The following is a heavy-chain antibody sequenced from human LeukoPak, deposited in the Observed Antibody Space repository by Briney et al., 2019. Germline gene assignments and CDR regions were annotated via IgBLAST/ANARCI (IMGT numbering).Heavy chain of an antibody. D-gene: IGHD2-2*01. CDR2: LNPNNGGT. CDR1: GYTLTDYY. V-gene: IGHV1-2*02. CDR3: ARYCPSSCNAGDTFNI. J-gene: IGHJ3*02. Sequence: ASVKVSCKASGYTLTDYYMHWVRQAPGQGLEWMGWLNPNNGGTKYAQKFQGRVTMTRDTSITTAYMELSSLRSDDTAVYYCARYCPSSCNAGDTFNIWGQGTVVTVSS.